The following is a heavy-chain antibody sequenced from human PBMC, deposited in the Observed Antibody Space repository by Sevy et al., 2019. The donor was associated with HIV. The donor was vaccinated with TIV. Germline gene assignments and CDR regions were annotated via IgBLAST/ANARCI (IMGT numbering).Heavy chain of an antibody. Sequence: GESLKISCKGSGYRFTNYWIGWVRQMPGKGLEWMGIIYPGDSDTRYSPSLQGQVTISADKSISTAYLQWSSLRASDTAMYYCARQEYSYSQVDYWGQGALVTVSS. CDR1: GYRFTNYW. D-gene: IGHD5-18*01. V-gene: IGHV5-51*01. CDR3: ARQEYSYSQVDY. J-gene: IGHJ4*02. CDR2: IYPGDSDT.